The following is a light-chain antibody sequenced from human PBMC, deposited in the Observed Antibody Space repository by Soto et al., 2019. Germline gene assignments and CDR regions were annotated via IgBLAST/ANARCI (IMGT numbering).Light chain of an antibody. J-gene: IGKJ4*01. CDR2: GAS. V-gene: IGKV3-15*01. CDR3: QQYNTLPLT. CDR1: QSVSSN. Sequence: EIVMTQSPATLSVSPGERATLSCGASQSVSSNLAWYQQKPGQAPRLLIYGASTRATGIPARFSGSGSGTEFALTISSLQSEDFAVYYCQQYNTLPLTFGGGTKVEIK.